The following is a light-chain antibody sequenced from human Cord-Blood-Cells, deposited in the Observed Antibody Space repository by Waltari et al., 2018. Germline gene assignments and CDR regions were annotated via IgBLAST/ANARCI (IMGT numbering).Light chain of an antibody. V-gene: IGKV1-9*01. CDR1: QGISSY. Sequence: IQLTQSPSSLSASVGDRVTITCRASQGISSYLAWYQQKPGKAPKLLIYAASTLQSGVPSRFSGSGSGTYFTLTISSLQPEDFATYYCQQLNSYPPFGQGTKVEIK. CDR3: QQLNSYPP. CDR2: AAS. J-gene: IGKJ1*01.